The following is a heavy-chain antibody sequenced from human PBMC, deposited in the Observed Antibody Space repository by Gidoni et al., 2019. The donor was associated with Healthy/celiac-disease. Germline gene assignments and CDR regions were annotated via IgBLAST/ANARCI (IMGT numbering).Heavy chain of an antibody. J-gene: IGHJ4*02. CDR1: GGSFSGYY. D-gene: IGHD6-13*01. CDR2: INHSGST. V-gene: IGHV4-34*01. Sequence: QVQLQQWGAGLLKPSETLSLTCAVYGGSFSGYYWSWIRQPPGKGLEWIGEINHSGSTNYNPSLKSRVTISVDTSKNQFSLKLSSVTAADTAVYYCARPKGAAAGLDYWGQGTLVTVSS. CDR3: ARPKGAAAGLDY.